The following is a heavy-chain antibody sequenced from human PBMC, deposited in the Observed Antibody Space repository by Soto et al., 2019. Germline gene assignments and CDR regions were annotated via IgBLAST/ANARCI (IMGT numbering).Heavy chain of an antibody. D-gene: IGHD4-17*01. CDR3: ARVRYYGEGAFDI. CDR2: IYYSGST. V-gene: IGHV4-59*01. Sequence: QVQLQESGPGLVKPSETLSLTCTVSGGSISSYYWSWIRQPPGKGLEWIGYIYYSGSTNYNPSLKSRVTISVDTSKNQFSLKLSSVTAADTAVYYCARVRYYGEGAFDIWGQGTMVTVSS. J-gene: IGHJ3*02. CDR1: GGSISSYY.